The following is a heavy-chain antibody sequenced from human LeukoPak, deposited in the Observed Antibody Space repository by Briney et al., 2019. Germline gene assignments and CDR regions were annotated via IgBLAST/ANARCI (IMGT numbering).Heavy chain of an antibody. V-gene: IGHV1-69*06. CDR2: INPIFGTA. CDR3: ARAPIYYGSGSYYWETVDY. J-gene: IGHJ4*02. CDR1: GGTFSSYA. Sequence: SVKVSCKASGGTFSSYAISWVRQAPGQGLEWMGGINPIFGTANYEQTSQGRVTITADKSTSTAYMELRSLRFEDTAVYYCARAPIYYGSGSYYWETVDYWGQGTLVTVSS. D-gene: IGHD3-10*01.